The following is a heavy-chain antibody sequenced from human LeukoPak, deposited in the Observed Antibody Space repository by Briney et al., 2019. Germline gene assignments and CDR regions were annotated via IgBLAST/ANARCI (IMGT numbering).Heavy chain of an antibody. D-gene: IGHD2-21*01. CDR1: GYTFINHA. CDR2: INIGNGNT. CDR3: ARRLGRSFDY. J-gene: IGHJ4*02. Sequence: GASAKVSCKASGYTFINHAIHWVRQAPGQRLEWMGWINIGNGNTKYSRNFQGRITITRDTSATTAYMDLSSLRSEDTAMYYCARRLGRSFDYWGQGTLVTVSS. V-gene: IGHV1-3*04.